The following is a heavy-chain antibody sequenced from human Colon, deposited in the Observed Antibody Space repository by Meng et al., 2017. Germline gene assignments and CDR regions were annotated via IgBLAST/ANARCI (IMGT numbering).Heavy chain of an antibody. J-gene: IGHJ1*01. CDR1: GVSISNYY. CDR2: LHYSGST. Sequence: SETLSLTCNVSGVSISNYYWNWVRQPPGKGLEWIGYLHYSGSTKYNPSLKSRVTISGDTPKNQFSLTLTSVTAADTAVYYCARGNVIWLGDFQRKGGLDSWGQGTRVTVSS. D-gene: IGHD3-10*01. CDR3: ARGNVIWLGDFQRKGGLDS. V-gene: IGHV4-59*01.